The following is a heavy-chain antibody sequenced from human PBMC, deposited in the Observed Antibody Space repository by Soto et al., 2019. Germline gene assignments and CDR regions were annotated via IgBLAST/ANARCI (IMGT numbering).Heavy chain of an antibody. CDR1: GGSITGGFSY. Sequence: QLQLRESGPGLVQPAQTLSLTCTVAGGSITGGFSYWTWVRQHQGKCREWVGHIYYSGTYYYNPSLKGRVSLSVAPSQNLFSLKLASVRAAFTAISFCARSFTGGTVFYMDIWGEGTTVTVSS. V-gene: IGHV4-31*03. D-gene: IGHD2-8*02. CDR3: ARSFTGGTVFYMDI. CDR2: IYYSGTY. J-gene: IGHJ6*03.